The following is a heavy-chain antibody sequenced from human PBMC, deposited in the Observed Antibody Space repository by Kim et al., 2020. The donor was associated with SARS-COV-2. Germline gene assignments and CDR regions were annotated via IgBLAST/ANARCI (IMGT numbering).Heavy chain of an antibody. CDR3: AKEGGYDSSGYLAEYFQH. V-gene: IGHV3-30*02. J-gene: IGHJ1*01. D-gene: IGHD3-22*01. Sequence: KGRFTISRDNYKNPLYLQMNSLRAEDTAVYYCAKEGGYDSSGYLAEYFQHWGQGTLVTVSS.